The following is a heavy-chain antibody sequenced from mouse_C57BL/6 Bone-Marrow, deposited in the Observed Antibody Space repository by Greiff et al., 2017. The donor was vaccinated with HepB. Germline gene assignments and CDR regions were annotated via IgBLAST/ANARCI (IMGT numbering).Heavy chain of an antibody. CDR3: ARCYGSSPTSWFAY. D-gene: IGHD1-1*01. V-gene: IGHV5-4*01. CDR1: GFTFSSYA. CDR2: ISDGGSYT. Sequence: EVQVVESGGGLVKPGGSLKLSCAASGFTFSSYAMSWVRQTPEKRLEWVATISDGGSYTYYPDNVKGRFTISRDNAKNNLYLQMSHLKSEDTAMYYCARCYGSSPTSWFAYWGQGTLVTVSA. J-gene: IGHJ3*01.